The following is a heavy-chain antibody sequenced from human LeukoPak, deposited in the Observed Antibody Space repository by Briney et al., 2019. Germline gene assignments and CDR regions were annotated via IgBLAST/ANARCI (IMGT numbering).Heavy chain of an antibody. Sequence: GSLRLSCTTSGFNFNTYSMSWIRQPPGKGLEWIGEINHSGSTNYNPSLKSRVTISVDTSKNQFSLKLSSVTAADTAVYYCARLDNFLEFDYWGQGTLVTVSS. CDR1: GFNFNTYS. J-gene: IGHJ4*02. CDR2: INHSGST. CDR3: ARLDNFLEFDY. D-gene: IGHD3-3*01. V-gene: IGHV4-34*01.